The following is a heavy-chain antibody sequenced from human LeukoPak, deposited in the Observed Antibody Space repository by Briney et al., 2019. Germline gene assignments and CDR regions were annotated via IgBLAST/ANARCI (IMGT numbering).Heavy chain of an antibody. CDR1: GFTFSSYA. Sequence: QPGGSLRLSCAASGFTFSSYAMSWVRQAPGKGLEWVSAISGSGGSTYYADSVKGRFTISRDNAKNSLYLQMNSLRAEDTAVYYCARGKEGFYGMDVWGQGTTVTVSS. J-gene: IGHJ6*02. CDR2: ISGSGGST. V-gene: IGHV3-23*01. CDR3: ARGKEGFYGMDV.